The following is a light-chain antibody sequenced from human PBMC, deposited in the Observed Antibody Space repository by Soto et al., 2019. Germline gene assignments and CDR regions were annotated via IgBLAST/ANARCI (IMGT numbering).Light chain of an antibody. V-gene: IGKV3-15*01. Sequence: EIVMTQSPATLSVSPGGRATLSCRASQSVSNNLAWYQHKPGQAPRLLIFGASTRATGVPARFSGSGSGTEFTLTISSLQSEDFAVYFCQQYNNLPPLTFGGGTKVEIK. CDR2: GAS. CDR3: QQYNNLPPLT. CDR1: QSVSNN. J-gene: IGKJ4*01.